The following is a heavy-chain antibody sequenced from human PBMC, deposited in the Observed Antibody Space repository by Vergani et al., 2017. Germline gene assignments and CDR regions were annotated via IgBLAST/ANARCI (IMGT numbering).Heavy chain of an antibody. D-gene: IGHD5-12*01. CDR2: INHSGST. Sequence: QVQLQQWGAGLLKPSEILSLTCAVYGGSFSGYYWSWIRQPPGKGLEWIGEINHSGSTNYNPSLKSRVTISVDTSKNQFSLKLSSVTAADTAVYYCARGSVATTTADYWGQGTLVTVSS. V-gene: IGHV4-34*01. J-gene: IGHJ4*02. CDR3: ARGSVATTTADY. CDR1: GGSFSGYY.